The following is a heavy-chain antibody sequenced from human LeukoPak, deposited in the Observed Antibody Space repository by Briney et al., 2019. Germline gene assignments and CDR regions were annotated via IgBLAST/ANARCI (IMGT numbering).Heavy chain of an antibody. D-gene: IGHD3-22*01. CDR3: ARGYYDSSGYYTIDY. Sequence: PGRSLRLSCAASGFTFSSYAMHWVRQAPGKGLEWVAVISYDGSNKYYADSVKGRFTISRDNSKNTLYLQMNSLRAEDTAVYYCARGYYDSSGYYTIDYWGQGTLVTVSS. J-gene: IGHJ4*02. CDR2: ISYDGSNK. V-gene: IGHV3-30*04. CDR1: GFTFSSYA.